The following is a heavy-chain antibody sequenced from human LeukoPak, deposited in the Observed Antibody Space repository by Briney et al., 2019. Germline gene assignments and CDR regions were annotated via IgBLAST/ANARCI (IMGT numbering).Heavy chain of an antibody. V-gene: IGHV3-21*01. D-gene: IGHD3-10*01. CDR3: ARSGGPGTYHQLRYNWFDP. J-gene: IGHJ5*02. Sequence: GGSLRLSCAASGFTLSDYHMNWVRQAPGKGLEWLSSITTISHYIYYAGAVRGRFTVSRDNAKNSLYLQMNSLRGEDTAVYYCARSGGPGTYHQLRYNWFDPWGQGTLVTVSS. CDR1: GFTLSDYH. CDR2: ITTISHYI.